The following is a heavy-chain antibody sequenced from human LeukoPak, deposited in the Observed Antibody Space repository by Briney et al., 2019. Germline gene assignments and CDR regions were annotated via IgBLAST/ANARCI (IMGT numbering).Heavy chain of an antibody. CDR1: GGSISSSSYS. J-gene: IGHJ3*02. D-gene: IGHD4-11*01. V-gene: IGHV4-39*01. CDR2: IYYSGST. Sequence: PSETLSLTCTVSGGSISSSSYSWGWVRQPPGKGLDWIGSIYYSGSTYYNPSLKSRVTISVDTSKNQFSLNLSSVTAADTAVYYCARHDYSNSHFDIWGQGTMVTVSS. CDR3: ARHDYSNSHFDI.